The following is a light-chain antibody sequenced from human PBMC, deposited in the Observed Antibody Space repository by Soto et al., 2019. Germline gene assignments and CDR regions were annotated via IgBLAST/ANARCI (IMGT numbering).Light chain of an antibody. Sequence: QSVLTQPASVSGSPGQSITISCTGTSSDVGGYNYVSWCQQHPGKAPKLIIYEVTHRPSGVSSRFYGSRSGNTASLTISGLQAEDEADYYCKSRTTRNTLVFGGGTKLTVL. V-gene: IGLV2-14*01. CDR1: SSDVGGYNY. CDR3: KSRTTRNTLV. CDR2: EVT. J-gene: IGLJ3*02.